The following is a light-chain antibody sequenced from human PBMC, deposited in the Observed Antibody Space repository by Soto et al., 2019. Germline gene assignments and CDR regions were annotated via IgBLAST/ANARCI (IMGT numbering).Light chain of an antibody. CDR2: DAS. CDR3: QQYDNLLPLT. CDR1: QDISNY. J-gene: IGKJ4*01. Sequence: SALSASVGDRVTITCQASQDISNYLNWYQQKPGKAPKLLIYDASNLETGVPSRFSGSGSGTDFTFTISSLQPEDIATYYCQQYDNLLPLTFGGGTKVDIK. V-gene: IGKV1-33*01.